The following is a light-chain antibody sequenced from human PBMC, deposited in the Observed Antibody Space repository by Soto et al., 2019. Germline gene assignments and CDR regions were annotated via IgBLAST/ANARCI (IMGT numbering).Light chain of an antibody. CDR2: SNN. J-gene: IGLJ3*02. Sequence: QLVLTQPPSASGTPGQRVTISCSGSGSNIGSNPVYWYQQLPGTAPKLLIYSNNQRPSGVPDRFSGSKSGTSASLAISGLRSEDEADYYCSSWDDSLNGRVFGGGTKVTVL. CDR1: GSNIGSNP. CDR3: SSWDDSLNGRV. V-gene: IGLV1-44*01.